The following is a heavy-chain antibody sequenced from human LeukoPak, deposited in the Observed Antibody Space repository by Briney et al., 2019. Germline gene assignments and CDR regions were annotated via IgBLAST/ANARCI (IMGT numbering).Heavy chain of an antibody. CDR3: ARVYSTIFGVVRNWFDP. J-gene: IGHJ5*02. CDR1: GFTFSSYS. D-gene: IGHD3-3*01. Sequence: GSLRLSCAASGFTFSSYSMNWVRQAPGKGLEWVSSISSSSSYIYYADSVKGRFTISRGNAKNSLYLQMNSLRAEDTAVYYCARVYSTIFGVVRNWFDPWGQGTLATVSS. CDR2: ISSSSSYI. V-gene: IGHV3-21*01.